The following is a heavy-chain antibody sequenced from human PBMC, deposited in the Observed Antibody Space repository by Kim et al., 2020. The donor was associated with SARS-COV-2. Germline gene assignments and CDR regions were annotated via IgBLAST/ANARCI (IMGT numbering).Heavy chain of an antibody. CDR3: ARGMWFDY. D-gene: IGHD2-21*01. V-gene: IGHV4-34*01. CDR2: SGRT. J-gene: IGHJ4*02. Sequence: SGRTNYNRALKDRVTVSVDTSKNQFSLKLSSVTAADTAVYYCARGMWFDYWGQGTLVTVSS.